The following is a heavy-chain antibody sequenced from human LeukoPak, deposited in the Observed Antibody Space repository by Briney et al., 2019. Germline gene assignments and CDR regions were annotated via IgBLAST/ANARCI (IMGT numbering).Heavy chain of an antibody. V-gene: IGHV4-4*07. CDR3: ARDARRYFDWSLDY. Sequence: SETLSLTCTVSGGSISSYYWTWIRQPAEKGLEWIGRIDTSGSTTYNPSLKSRVTMSVDTSKNQFSLKLSSVTAADTAEYYCARDARRYFDWSLDYWGQGTLVTVSS. J-gene: IGHJ4*02. CDR2: IDTSGST. D-gene: IGHD3-9*01. CDR1: GGSISSYY.